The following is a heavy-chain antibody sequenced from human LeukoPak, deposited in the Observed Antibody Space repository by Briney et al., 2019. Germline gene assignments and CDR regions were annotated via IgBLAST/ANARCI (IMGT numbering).Heavy chain of an antibody. V-gene: IGHV4-61*02. CDR1: GGSIYSGSYY. CDR3: ARAHSSSWHRINGWFDP. D-gene: IGHD6-13*01. J-gene: IGHJ5*02. CDR2: VYTSGST. Sequence: SETLSLTCTVSGGSIYSGSYYWSWIRQPAGKGLEWIGRVYTSGSTNYNPSLKSRVTISVDTSKNQFSLKLSSVTAADTAVYYCARAHSSSWHRINGWFDPWGQGTLVTVSS.